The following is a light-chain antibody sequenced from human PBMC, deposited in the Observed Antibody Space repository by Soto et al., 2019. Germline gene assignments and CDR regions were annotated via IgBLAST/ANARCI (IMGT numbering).Light chain of an antibody. Sequence: DIQMSQSPSTLSASVGDRVTITCRASQSISSWLAWYQQKPGKAPKLLIYDASSLESGVPSRFSGSGSGTEFTLTISSLQPDDYATYYCQQYNDYFTFGGGTKVDIK. CDR3: QQYNDYFT. J-gene: IGKJ4*01. CDR2: DAS. V-gene: IGKV1-5*01. CDR1: QSISSW.